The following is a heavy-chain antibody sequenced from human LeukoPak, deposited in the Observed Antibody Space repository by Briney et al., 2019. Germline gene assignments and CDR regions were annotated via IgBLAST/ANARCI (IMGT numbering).Heavy chain of an antibody. D-gene: IGHD2-8*01. J-gene: IGHJ3*02. CDR2: IYTRGST. V-gene: IGHV4-61*02. CDR3: ARDRMVDAFDI. Sequence: PSQTLSLTCTVSGGSISSGSYYWSWIRQPAGKGLEWIARIYTRGSTNYNPSLKSRVTISVDTSKNQFSLKLSSVTAADTAVYYCARDRMVDAFDIWGQGTMVTVSS. CDR1: GGSISSGSYY.